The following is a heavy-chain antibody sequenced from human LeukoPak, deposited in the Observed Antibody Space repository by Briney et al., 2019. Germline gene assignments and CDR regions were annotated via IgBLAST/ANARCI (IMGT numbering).Heavy chain of an antibody. V-gene: IGHV1-2*02. CDR3: ARAHYLRLYFFDY. CDR1: GYTITDYY. D-gene: IGHD3-10*01. CDR2: INPNSGGT. J-gene: IGHJ4*02. Sequence: ASVKVSSKASGYTITDYYIHWVRQAPGQGLEWMGWINPNSGGTNYAQKFEGRVTMTTDTSINTGYVELSSLTSDDTAVYFCARAHYLRLYFFDYWGQGTLVTVSS.